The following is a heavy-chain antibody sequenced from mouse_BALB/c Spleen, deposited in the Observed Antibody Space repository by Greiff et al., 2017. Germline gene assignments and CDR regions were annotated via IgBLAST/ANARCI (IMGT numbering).Heavy chain of an antibody. CDR2: ISSGGST. Sequence: EVMLMESGGGLVKPGGSLKLSCAASGFTFSSYAMSWVRQTPEKRLEWVASISSGGSTYYPDSVKGRFTISRDNARNILYLQMSSLRSEDTAMYYCARENYGSSFLYYAMDYWGQGTSVTVSS. CDR3: ARENYGSSFLYYAMDY. CDR1: GFTFSSYA. J-gene: IGHJ4*01. D-gene: IGHD1-1*01. V-gene: IGHV5-6-5*01.